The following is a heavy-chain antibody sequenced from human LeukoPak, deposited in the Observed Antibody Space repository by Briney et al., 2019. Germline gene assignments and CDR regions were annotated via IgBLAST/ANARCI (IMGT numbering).Heavy chain of an antibody. Sequence: GGSLRLSCAPSGFTLSNSWMHWVRQAPGKGLVWVSRINSDGSSTSYADSVKGRFTISRDNAQNTLYLQMNSLRAEDTALYYCARAYSRSFDYWGQGTLVTVSS. CDR1: GFTLSNSW. D-gene: IGHD4-11*01. V-gene: IGHV3-74*01. J-gene: IGHJ4*02. CDR3: ARAYSRSFDY. CDR2: INSDGSST.